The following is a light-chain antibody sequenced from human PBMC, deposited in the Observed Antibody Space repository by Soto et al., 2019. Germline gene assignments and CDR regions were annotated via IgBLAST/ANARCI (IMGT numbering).Light chain of an antibody. Sequence: DIQMTQSPSTLSASVGDRVTITCRASQGISVWLAWYQQKSGKVPKLLISKASNLETGVPSRFSGSGSGTEFTLTISSLQPDDFATYYCQRYNNLWTFGQGTKVEI. CDR2: KAS. V-gene: IGKV1-5*03. J-gene: IGKJ1*01. CDR1: QGISVW. CDR3: QRYNNLWT.